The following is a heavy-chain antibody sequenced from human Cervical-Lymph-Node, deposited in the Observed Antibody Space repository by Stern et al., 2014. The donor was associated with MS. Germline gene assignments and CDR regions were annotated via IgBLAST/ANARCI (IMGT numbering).Heavy chain of an antibody. CDR1: GFTFSSSG. V-gene: IGHV3-33*01. CDR3: AREGGNTAEYFQH. Sequence: ESGGGVVQPGRSLRLSCAASGFTFSSSGMHWVRQAPGKGLEWLASIWYDGSNRYYADSVKGRFTISRDNSKNTLYLQMNSLRAEDTAVYYCAREGGNTAEYFQHWGQGTLVTVSS. D-gene: IGHD4-23*01. CDR2: IWYDGSNR. J-gene: IGHJ1*01.